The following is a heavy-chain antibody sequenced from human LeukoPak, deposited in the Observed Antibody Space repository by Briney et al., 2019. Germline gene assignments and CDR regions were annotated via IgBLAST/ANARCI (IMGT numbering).Heavy chain of an antibody. CDR2: TYYRSKWYY. V-gene: IGHV6-1*01. CDR3: ARDPVGGSTIFDY. D-gene: IGHD1-26*01. CDR1: GDSVSSNSAA. J-gene: IGHJ4*02. Sequence: SQTLSLTCAISGDSVSSNSAARNWIGQSPSRGLEWLGRTYYRSKWYYDYAVAVKSRISINPDTSKNQFSLQLSSVTPEDTAVYYCARDPVGGSTIFDYWGQGTLVTVSS.